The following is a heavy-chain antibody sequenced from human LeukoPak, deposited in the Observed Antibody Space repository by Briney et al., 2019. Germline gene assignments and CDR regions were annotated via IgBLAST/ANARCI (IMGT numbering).Heavy chain of an antibody. CDR1: GGSMSSYY. Sequence: KPSETLSLTCTVSGGSMSSYYWSWIRQPAGKGLEWIGRIYASGSTYYNPSLKSRVTMSVDTSKNQFSLKLTSVTAADTAVYYCARDVDTFFDYWGQGTLVTVSS. CDR3: ARDVDTFFDY. V-gene: IGHV4-4*07. CDR2: IYASGST. D-gene: IGHD5-18*01. J-gene: IGHJ4*02.